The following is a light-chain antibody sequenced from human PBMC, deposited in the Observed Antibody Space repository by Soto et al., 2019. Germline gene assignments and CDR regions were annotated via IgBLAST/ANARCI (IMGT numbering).Light chain of an antibody. CDR1: QGISSY. CDR3: QQLNSYPLA. J-gene: IGKJ4*01. V-gene: IGKV1-9*01. CDR2: AAS. Sequence: DIQLTQSPSFLSASVGDRVTITCRASQGISSYLAWYQQKPGKAPKLLISAASTLQSGVPSRFGGSGSGTEFTLTISSLQPEDFATYYCQQLNSYPLAFGGGTKVEIK.